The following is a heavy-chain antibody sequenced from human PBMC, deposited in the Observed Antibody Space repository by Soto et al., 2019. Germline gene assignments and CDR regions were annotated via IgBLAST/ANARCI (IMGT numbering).Heavy chain of an antibody. D-gene: IGHD5-18*01. Sequence: SETLSLTCVVYGGSLSGVYWTWIRQPPGKGLEWIGEVNHSGSTNYSPSLESRVTISLDTSNNQFSLKLSSVTAADTAVYYCARGPGYSYGYSVYYYYYGMDVWGQGTTVTVSS. J-gene: IGHJ6*02. CDR2: VNHSGST. CDR3: ARGPGYSYGYSVYYYYYGMDV. CDR1: GGSLSGVY. V-gene: IGHV4-34*01.